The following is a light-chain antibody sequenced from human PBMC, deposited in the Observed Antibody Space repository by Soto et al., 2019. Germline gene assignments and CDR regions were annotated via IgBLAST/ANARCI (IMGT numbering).Light chain of an antibody. V-gene: IGLV2-14*01. CDR3: TSYTSISTYV. CDR1: SSDVGAYNY. Sequence: QSALTQPASVSGPPGQAITISCTGTSSDVGAYNYVSWYQHHPGKAPRLVSYDVTNRPSGISDRFSGSKSGNTASLTISGLLAEDEADYYCTSYTSISTYVFGTGTKVTVL. J-gene: IGLJ1*01. CDR2: DVT.